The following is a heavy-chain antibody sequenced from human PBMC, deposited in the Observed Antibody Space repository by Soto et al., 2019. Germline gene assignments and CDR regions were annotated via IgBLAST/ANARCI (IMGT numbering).Heavy chain of an antibody. V-gene: IGHV4-4*02. D-gene: IGHD1-7*01. CDR1: GGSFTSNNW. CDR2: IYRTGST. Sequence: SETLSLTCAVSGGSFTSNNWWTWVRQPPGQGLEWIGEIYRTGSTNYNPSLKSRVTISLDKSKNQFSLKVTSLTAADTAVYYCASRDPGTSVDYWGQGTLVTVSS. J-gene: IGHJ4*02. CDR3: ASRDPGTSVDY.